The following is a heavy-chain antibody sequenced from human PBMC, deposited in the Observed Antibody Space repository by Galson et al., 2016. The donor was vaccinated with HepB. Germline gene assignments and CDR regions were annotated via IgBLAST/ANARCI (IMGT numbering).Heavy chain of an antibody. Sequence: SLRLSCAASGFTFSSYAMGWVRQAPGKGLEWVAAISASGVGTNYADSVTGRFTISKDNSQNIMHLQMNSLRAEDTAIFYCAKRRGAGGDFEFWGPGTQVTVSS. CDR3: AKRRGAGGDFEF. CDR1: GFTFSSYA. CDR2: ISASGVGT. J-gene: IGHJ4*02. V-gene: IGHV3-23*01. D-gene: IGHD2-21*02.